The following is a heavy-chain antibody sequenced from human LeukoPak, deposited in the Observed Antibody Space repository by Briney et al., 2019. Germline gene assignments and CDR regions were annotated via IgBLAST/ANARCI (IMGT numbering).Heavy chain of an antibody. J-gene: IGHJ4*02. D-gene: IGHD6-13*01. Sequence: GGSLRLSCAASGFTFRSYWMHWVRQAPGRGLVWVSRINSDGSSTSYADSVKGRFTISRDNAKNTLYLQMNSLGAEDSAVYYCVRYIAAAGAYWGQGTLVTVSS. V-gene: IGHV3-74*01. CDR3: VRYIAAAGAY. CDR2: INSDGSST. CDR1: GFTFRSYW.